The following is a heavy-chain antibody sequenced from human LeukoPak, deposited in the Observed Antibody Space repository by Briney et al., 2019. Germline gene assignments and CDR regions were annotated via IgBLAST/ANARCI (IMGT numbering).Heavy chain of an antibody. CDR3: ARGRGLLLLRP. CDR1: GVSISSGSYY. CDR2: IYTSGST. V-gene: IGHV4-61*02. D-gene: IGHD1-26*01. Sequence: PSETLSLTCTVSGVSISSGSYYWSWIRQPAGKGLEWIGRIYTSGSTNYNPSLKSRVTISVDTSKNQFSLKLSSVTAADTAVYYCARGRGLLLLRPWGQGTLVTVSS. J-gene: IGHJ5*02.